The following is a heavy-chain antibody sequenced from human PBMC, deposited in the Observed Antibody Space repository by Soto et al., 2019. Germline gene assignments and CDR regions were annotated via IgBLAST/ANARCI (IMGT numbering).Heavy chain of an antibody. CDR1: GFTFSSYG. J-gene: IGHJ4*02. V-gene: IGHV3-33*01. CDR2: IWYDGSNK. D-gene: IGHD2-15*01. Sequence: QVQLVESGGGVVQPGRSLRLSCAASGFTFSSYGMHWVRQAPGKGLEWVAVIWYDGSNKYYGDSVKGRFTISRDNSKNTLYLQMNSLRAEDTAVYSGAAVSGGGFDYWGQGTLVTVSS. CDR3: AAVSGGGFDY.